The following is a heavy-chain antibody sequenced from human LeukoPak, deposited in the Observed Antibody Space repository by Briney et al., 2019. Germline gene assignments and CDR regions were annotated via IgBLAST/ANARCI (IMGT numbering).Heavy chain of an antibody. CDR3: ATSGWWGYFDY. Sequence: GGSLRLSCAASGFTVSSNYMSWVRQAPGKGLEWVSIIYSGGSSYYADSVRGRFTISRDNSKNTLYLLMNSLRAEDTAVYYCATSGWWGYFDYWGQGTLVTVSS. CDR1: GFTVSSNY. J-gene: IGHJ4*02. CDR2: IYSGGSS. D-gene: IGHD6-19*01. V-gene: IGHV3-66*01.